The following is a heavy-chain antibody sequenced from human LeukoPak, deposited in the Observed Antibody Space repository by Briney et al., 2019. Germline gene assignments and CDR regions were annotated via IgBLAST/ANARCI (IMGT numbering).Heavy chain of an antibody. D-gene: IGHD4-11*01. CDR3: AREDMTSGAFDI. V-gene: IGHV4-4*07. Sequence: SETLSVTCTVSDGSISTYYWNWIRQPAGKGLEWVGRIYTSGSTNYNPSLKSRLTMSVDTSKKQFSLKVSSVTAADTAVYYCAREDMTSGAFDIWGQGTMVTVSS. CDR2: IYTSGST. CDR1: DGSISTYY. J-gene: IGHJ3*02.